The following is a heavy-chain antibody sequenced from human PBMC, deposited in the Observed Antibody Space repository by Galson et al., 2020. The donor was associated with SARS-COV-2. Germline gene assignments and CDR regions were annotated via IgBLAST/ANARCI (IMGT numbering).Heavy chain of an antibody. CDR2: IYYSGST. CDR3: ARGFGELFPYNWFDP. Sequence: SETLSLTCTVSGGSISSGGYYWSWIRQHPGKGLEWIGYIYYSGSTYYNPSLKSRVTISVDTSKNQFSLKLSSVTAADTAVYYCARGFGELFPYNWFDPWGQGTMVIVSS. J-gene: IGHJ5*01. CDR1: GGSISSGGYY. V-gene: IGHV4-31*03. D-gene: IGHD3-10*01.